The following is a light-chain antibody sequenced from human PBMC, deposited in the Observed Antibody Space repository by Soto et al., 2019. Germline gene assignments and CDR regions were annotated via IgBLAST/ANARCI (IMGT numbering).Light chain of an antibody. CDR2: GTS. V-gene: IGKV3-11*01. CDR1: LSVSGY. J-gene: IGKJ5*01. Sequence: EIVLTQSPASLALSPGERATLSCRASLSVSGYLAWYQQRPNQAPRLLIHGTSNRATGIPARFSGEGSGTDVTLTISSLEPEDSAVYYCQHRANFGQGTRLEIK. CDR3: QHRAN.